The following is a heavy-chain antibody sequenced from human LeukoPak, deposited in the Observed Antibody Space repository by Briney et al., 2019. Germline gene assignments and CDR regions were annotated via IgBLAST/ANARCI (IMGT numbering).Heavy chain of an antibody. CDR1: GGSISSYY. Sequence: PSETLSLTCTVSGGSISSYYWSWIRQPPGKGLEWIGYIYYSGSTNYNPSLKSRVTISVDTSKNQFSLKLSSVTAADTAVYYCARSVSGSYPDYWGQGTLVTVSS. J-gene: IGHJ4*02. CDR2: IYYSGST. V-gene: IGHV4-59*08. D-gene: IGHD1-26*01. CDR3: ARSVSGSYPDY.